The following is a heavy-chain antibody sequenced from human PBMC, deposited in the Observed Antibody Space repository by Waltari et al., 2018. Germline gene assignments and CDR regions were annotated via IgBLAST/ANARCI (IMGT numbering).Heavy chain of an antibody. Sequence: EVQLLESGGGLVQPGGSLRLSCAPSGFTFSTYVMNWVRQAPGKGLEWVSSISDGGGIINYADSVKGRFTISRDNSKNTVYLQMKSLRAEDTAVYYCARGSGVDYWGQGTLVTISS. J-gene: IGHJ4*02. CDR3: ARGSGVDY. V-gene: IGHV3-23*01. CDR2: ISDGGGII. D-gene: IGHD7-27*01. CDR1: GFTFSTYV.